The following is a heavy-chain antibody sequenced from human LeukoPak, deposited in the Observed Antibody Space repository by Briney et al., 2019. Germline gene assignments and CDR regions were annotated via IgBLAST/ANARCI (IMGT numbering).Heavy chain of an antibody. D-gene: IGHD1-7*01. J-gene: IGHJ4*02. Sequence: SETLSLTCTVSGGSISSYYWSWIRQPPGKGLEWIGYIYYSGSINYNPSLKSRVTISVDTSKNQFSLKLKSMTAADTAVYYCARAYNWNYWGDGYFDYWGQGTLVTVSS. CDR2: IYYSGSI. CDR1: GGSISSYY. V-gene: IGHV4-59*01. CDR3: ARAYNWNYWGDGYFDY.